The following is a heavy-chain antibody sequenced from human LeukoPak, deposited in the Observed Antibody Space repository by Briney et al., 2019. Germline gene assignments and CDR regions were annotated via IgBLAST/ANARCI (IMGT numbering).Heavy chain of an antibody. J-gene: IGHJ4*02. Sequence: PSETLSLTCTVSGGSISSGDYYWGWLRQPPGRGLEWIGYIYYSGSTYYNPSLKSRVTISVDTSKNQFSLKLSSVTAADTAVYYCARNYYDSSGYPALRYWGQGTLVTVSS. CDR2: IYYSGST. CDR1: GGSISSGDYY. CDR3: ARNYYDSSGYPALRY. D-gene: IGHD3-22*01. V-gene: IGHV4-30-4*01.